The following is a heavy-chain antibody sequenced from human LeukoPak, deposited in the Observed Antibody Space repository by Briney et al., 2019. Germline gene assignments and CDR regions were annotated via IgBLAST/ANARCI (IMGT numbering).Heavy chain of an antibody. CDR1: GFTFSSYA. CDR2: ISDDGSNK. D-gene: IGHD4-17*01. Sequence: GGSLRLSCAASGFTFSSYAMHWVRRAPGKGLEWVAVISDDGSNKYYADSVKGRFTISRDNSKNTLYLQMNSLRAEDTAVYYCPREGSLDYGDYSYYFDYWGQGTLVTVSS. J-gene: IGHJ4*02. V-gene: IGHV3-30*04. CDR3: PREGSLDYGDYSYYFDY.